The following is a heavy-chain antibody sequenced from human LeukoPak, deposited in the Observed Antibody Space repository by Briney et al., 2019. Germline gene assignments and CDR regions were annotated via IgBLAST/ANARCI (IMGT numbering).Heavy chain of an antibody. J-gene: IGHJ4*02. V-gene: IGHV3-48*04. Sequence: AGGSLRLSCAASGFTFSSYAMSWVRQAPGKGLEWVSYISSSGSTIYYADSVKGRFTISRDNAKNSLYLQMNSLRAEDTAVYYCAKEEDYYGSGSYDIWGQGTLVTVSS. CDR1: GFTFSSYA. CDR2: ISSSGSTI. D-gene: IGHD3-10*01. CDR3: AKEEDYYGSGSYDI.